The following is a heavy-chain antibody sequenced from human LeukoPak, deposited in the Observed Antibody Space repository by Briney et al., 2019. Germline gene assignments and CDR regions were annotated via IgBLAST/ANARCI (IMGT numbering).Heavy chain of an antibody. J-gene: IGHJ4*02. Sequence: PGGSLRLSCAASKFTFSSYWMSWVRQAPGKGLEWVAYMNQLGNEKNYVDSVKGRFTISRDSAKNSLYLQMNSLRAEDTAVYYCARGTYYYEFWGQGTLVTVSS. V-gene: IGHV3-7*04. D-gene: IGHD3-16*01. CDR2: MNQLGNEK. CDR3: ARGTYYYEF. CDR1: KFTFSSYW.